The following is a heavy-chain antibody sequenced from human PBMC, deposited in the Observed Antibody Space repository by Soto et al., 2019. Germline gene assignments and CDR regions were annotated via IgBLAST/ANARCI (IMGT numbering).Heavy chain of an antibody. CDR3: ARGDKYYDFWGGYYTQREPYYYGMDV. CDR2: IIPIFGTA. V-gene: IGHV1-69*13. Sequence: SVKVSCKASGGTFSSYAISWVRQAPGQGLEWMGGIIPIFGTANYAQKFQGRVTITADESTSTAYMELSSLRSEDTAVYYCARGDKYYDFWGGYYTQREPYYYGMDVWGQGTTVTVSS. J-gene: IGHJ6*02. D-gene: IGHD3-3*01. CDR1: GGTFSSYA.